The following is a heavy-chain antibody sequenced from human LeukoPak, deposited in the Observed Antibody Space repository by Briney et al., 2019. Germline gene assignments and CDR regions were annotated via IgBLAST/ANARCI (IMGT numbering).Heavy chain of an antibody. Sequence: SETLSLTCTVSGGSISNYSWGWIRQAPGKGLEWIGSIYYSGNTYYNSSLKSRVTISVDTSKNQFSLKLSSVTAADTAVYYCARCADDYGDSDYFDYWGQGTLVTVSS. CDR2: IYYSGNT. CDR3: ARCADDYGDSDYFDY. V-gene: IGHV4-39*07. CDR1: GGSISNYS. J-gene: IGHJ4*02. D-gene: IGHD4-17*01.